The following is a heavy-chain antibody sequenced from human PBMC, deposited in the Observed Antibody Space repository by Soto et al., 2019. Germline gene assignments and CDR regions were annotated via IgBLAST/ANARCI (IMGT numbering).Heavy chain of an antibody. CDR1: GFSLSNYG. D-gene: IGHD4-17*01. CDR3: VKDHLMNTVTTGGY. Sequence: QVQLVKSGGGVVQPGRSLRLSCAASGFSLSNYGMHWVRQAPGKGLEWVAVISYHGRDEYYADSVKGRFTISRDTSKNTLYLQMNTLRPEDTAVYYCVKDHLMNTVTTGGYWGQGTLVTVSS. J-gene: IGHJ4*02. V-gene: IGHV3-30*18. CDR2: ISYHGRDE.